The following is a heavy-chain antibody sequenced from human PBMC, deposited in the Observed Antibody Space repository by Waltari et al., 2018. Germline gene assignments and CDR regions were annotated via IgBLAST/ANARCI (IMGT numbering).Heavy chain of an antibody. CDR2: IGGVGTTT. D-gene: IGHD2-2*01. V-gene: IGHV3-23*01. CDR1: GFTFSSYV. J-gene: IGHJ6*02. Sequence: EVQLLESGGGLVQPGGSLRLHCSASGFTFSSYVMNWVRETPGEGLEWVSGIGGVGTTTYYADSVGGRFTISRDDSRNTVYLQMNNLRVEDTAIYYCARRILASEYHGMDVWGQGTTVTVSS. CDR3: ARRILASEYHGMDV.